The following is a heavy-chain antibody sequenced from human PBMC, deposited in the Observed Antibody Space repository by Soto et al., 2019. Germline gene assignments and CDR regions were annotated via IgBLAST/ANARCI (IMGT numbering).Heavy chain of an antibody. CDR1: GFTFSSYA. CDR2: ISGSGGST. J-gene: IGHJ3*02. Sequence: GGSLILSCAASGFTFSSYAMSWVRQAPGKGLEWVSAISGSGGSTYYADFVKVRFTISRDNSKNTLYLQMNSLRAEDTAVDYCAKARSRYYDSSGYRIPAAFDIWGQGTMLPVS. V-gene: IGHV3-23*01. CDR3: AKARSRYYDSSGYRIPAAFDI. D-gene: IGHD3-22*01.